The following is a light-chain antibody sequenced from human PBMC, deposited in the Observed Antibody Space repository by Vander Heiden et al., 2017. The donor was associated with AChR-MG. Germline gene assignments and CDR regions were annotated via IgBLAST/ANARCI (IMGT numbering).Light chain of an antibody. Sequence: DIQMTQSPSSLSASVGDRVTITCQASQDISHYLNWYPQKPGKAPKLLIYDASNLETGVPSRFSGSGSGTDFTFTISSLQPEDIATYYCQQYDNLPLTFGGGTKVEIK. CDR2: DAS. J-gene: IGKJ4*01. V-gene: IGKV1-33*01. CDR1: QDISHY. CDR3: QQYDNLPLT.